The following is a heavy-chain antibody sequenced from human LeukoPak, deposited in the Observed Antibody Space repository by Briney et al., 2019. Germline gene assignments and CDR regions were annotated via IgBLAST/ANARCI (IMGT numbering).Heavy chain of an antibody. D-gene: IGHD1-14*01. V-gene: IGHV1-69*13. J-gene: IGHJ3*02. Sequence: ASVKVSCKASGGTFSSYAISWVRQAPGQGLEWMGGIIPIFGTANYAQKFQGRVTITADESTSTAYMELSSLRSEDTAVYYCARADRYTVADFDIWGQGTMVTVSS. CDR3: ARADRYTVADFDI. CDR1: GGTFSSYA. CDR2: IIPIFGTA.